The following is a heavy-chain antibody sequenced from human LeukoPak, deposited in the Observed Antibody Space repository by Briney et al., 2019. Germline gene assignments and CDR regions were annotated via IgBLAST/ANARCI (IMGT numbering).Heavy chain of an antibody. Sequence: GGSLRLSCAASGFTFDDYAMHWVRQAPGKGLEWVSGISWNSGTIGYADSVKGRFTISRDNAKNSLSLQMNSLRAEDTAVYYCANYYSSSFFHAYNWFDPWGQGTLVTVSS. D-gene: IGHD6-13*01. CDR1: GFTFDDYA. V-gene: IGHV3-9*01. CDR2: ISWNSGTI. J-gene: IGHJ5*02. CDR3: ANYYSSSFFHAYNWFDP.